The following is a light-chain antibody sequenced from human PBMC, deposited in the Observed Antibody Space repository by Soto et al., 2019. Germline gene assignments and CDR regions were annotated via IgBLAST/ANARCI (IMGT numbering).Light chain of an antibody. J-gene: IGKJ4*01. CDR1: QSVSSY. CDR3: QQRSNWPST. Sequence: EIVLTQSPATLSLSPGDRATLSCRASQSVSSYLAWYQQKPGQAPRLLIYDASNRATGIPARFSGSGSGTDFALSITSLGREDFAVYYCQQRSNWPSTFGGGTKVEIK. CDR2: DAS. V-gene: IGKV3-11*01.